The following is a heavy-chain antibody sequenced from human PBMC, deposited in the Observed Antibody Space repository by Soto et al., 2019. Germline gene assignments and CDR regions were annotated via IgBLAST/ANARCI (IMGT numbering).Heavy chain of an antibody. D-gene: IGHD2-15*01. CDR2: IVVGSGNT. V-gene: IGHV1-58*01. Sequence: SVKVSCKASGFTFTSSAVQWVRQARGQRLEWIGWIVVGSGNTNYAQKFQERVTITRDMSTSTAYIELSSLRSEDTAVYYCAADRLGYCSGGSCYYYYGMDVWGQGTTVTVSS. CDR3: AADRLGYCSGGSCYYYYGMDV. CDR1: GFTFTSSA. J-gene: IGHJ6*02.